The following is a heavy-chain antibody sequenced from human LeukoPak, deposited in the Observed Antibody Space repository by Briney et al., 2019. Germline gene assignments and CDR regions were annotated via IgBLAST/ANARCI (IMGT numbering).Heavy chain of an antibody. D-gene: IGHD3-10*01. Sequence: SETLSLTCTVSGGSISSYYWSWIRQPPGKGLEWIGYIYYSGSTNYNPSLKSRVTISVDTSKNQFSLKLSSVTAADTAVYYCARLGMVRGVILGGYYMDVWGKGTTVTVSS. CDR2: IYYSGST. CDR3: ARLGMVRGVILGGYYMDV. V-gene: IGHV4-59*01. CDR1: GGSISSYY. J-gene: IGHJ6*03.